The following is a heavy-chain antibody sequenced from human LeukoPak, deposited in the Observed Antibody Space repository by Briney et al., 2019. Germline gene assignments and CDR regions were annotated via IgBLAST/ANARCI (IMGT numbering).Heavy chain of an antibody. D-gene: IGHD3-3*01. J-gene: IGHJ6*03. CDR2: IYTSGST. CDR3: ASGPGVGYDFWSGTPSYYYYYMDV. Sequence: PSETLSLTCTVSGGSISSYHWSWIRQPAGKGLEWIGRIYTSGSTNYNPSLKSRVTISVDKSKNQFSLKLSSVTAADTAVYYCASGPGVGYDFWSGTPSYYYYYMDVWGKGTTVTVSS. V-gene: IGHV4-4*07. CDR1: GGSISSYH.